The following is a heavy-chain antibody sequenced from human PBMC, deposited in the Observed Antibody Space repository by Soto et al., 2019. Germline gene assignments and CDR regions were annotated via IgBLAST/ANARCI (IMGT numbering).Heavy chain of an antibody. V-gene: IGHV1-18*01. J-gene: IGHJ4*02. Sequence: ASVKVSCKASGYTFTIYGIIWVRQAPGQGLEWMGWISAYNGNTNYAQKLQGRVTMTTDTSTSTAYMELRSLRSDDTAVYYCASDYDFWSGYLFWGQGTQVTVSS. CDR1: GYTFTIYG. D-gene: IGHD3-3*01. CDR2: ISAYNGNT. CDR3: ASDYDFWSGYLF.